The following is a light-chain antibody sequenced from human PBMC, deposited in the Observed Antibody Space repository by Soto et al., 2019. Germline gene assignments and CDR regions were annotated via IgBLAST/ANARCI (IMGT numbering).Light chain of an antibody. CDR2: GAS. CDR1: QSLSSTY. V-gene: IGKV3-20*01. J-gene: IGKJ1*01. Sequence: EIVLTQSPGTLSLSPGERATLSCRASQSLSSTYLAWYQQKPGQAPRLLIYGASSRATGIPDRFSGSGYGTEFTLTISSLQPDDCATYYCQQYNDYSWTFGQGTKVEIK. CDR3: QQYNDYSWT.